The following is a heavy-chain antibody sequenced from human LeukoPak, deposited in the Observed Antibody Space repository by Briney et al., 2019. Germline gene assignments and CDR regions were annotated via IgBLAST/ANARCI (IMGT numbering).Heavy chain of an antibody. Sequence: ASVKVSCKASGGTFSSYAISWVRQAPGKGLEWVSAISGSGGSTYYADSVKGRFTISRDNSKNTLYLQMNSLRAEDTAVYYCAKVILGVVISAFDIWGQGTMVTVSS. CDR1: GGTFSSYA. CDR2: ISGSGGST. D-gene: IGHD3-3*01. V-gene: IGHV3-23*01. CDR3: AKVILGVVISAFDI. J-gene: IGHJ3*02.